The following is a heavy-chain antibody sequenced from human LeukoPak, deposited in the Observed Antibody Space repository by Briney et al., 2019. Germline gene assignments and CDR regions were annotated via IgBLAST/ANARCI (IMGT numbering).Heavy chain of an antibody. V-gene: IGHV4-34*01. D-gene: IGHD3-22*01. J-gene: IGHJ4*02. CDR2: INHSGST. Sequence: PSETLSLTCAVYGGSFSGYYWSWIRQPPGKGLEWIGEINHSGSTNYNPSLKSRVTISVDTSKNQFSLKLSSVTAADTAVYYCTRHPASGYYYDSSGFDYWGQGTLVTVSS. CDR1: GGSFSGYY. CDR3: TRHPASGYYYDSSGFDY.